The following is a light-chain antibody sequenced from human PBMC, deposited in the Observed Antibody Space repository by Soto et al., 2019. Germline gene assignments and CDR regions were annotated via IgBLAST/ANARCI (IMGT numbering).Light chain of an antibody. CDR3: QAWDSSILVV. CDR1: KLGDKY. CDR2: QDS. Sequence: SYELTQPPSVSVSPGQTASITCSGDKLGDKYACWYQQKPGQSPVLVIYQDSKRPSGIPERFSGSNSGNTATLTISGTQAMDEADYYCQAWDSSILVVFGVGTKLTVL. V-gene: IGLV3-1*01. J-gene: IGLJ2*01.